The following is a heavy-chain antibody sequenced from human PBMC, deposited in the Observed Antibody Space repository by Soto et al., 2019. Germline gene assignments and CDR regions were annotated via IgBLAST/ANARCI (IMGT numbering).Heavy chain of an antibody. CDR1: GYRFPSYW. D-gene: IGHD5-18*01. Sequence: PGESLKISCKGSGYRFPSYWIGWVRQMPGKGLEWMGIIYPGDSDTRYSPSFQGQVTISADKSISTAYLQWSSLKASDTAMYYCARHGEYSYGFLDYWGQGTLVTVSS. J-gene: IGHJ4*02. CDR2: IYPGDSDT. V-gene: IGHV5-51*01. CDR3: ARHGEYSYGFLDY.